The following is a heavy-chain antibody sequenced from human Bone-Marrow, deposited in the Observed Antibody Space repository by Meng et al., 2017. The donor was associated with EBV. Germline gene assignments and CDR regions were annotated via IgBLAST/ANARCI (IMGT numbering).Heavy chain of an antibody. CDR3: ASESGRGFTPDY. V-gene: IGHV1-69*01. CDR2: LIPMSDAP. J-gene: IGHJ4*02. D-gene: IGHD3-10*01. CDR1: GGTFRSDA. Sequence: VRLVQAGAEVKKPGSSVKVSCKTSGGTFRSDAVTWVRQAPGQGLEWMGGLIPMSDAPHYAQKFQGRVTITADESTSTHYMDLSGLRSEDTAVYYCASESGRGFTPDYWGQGTLVTVSS.